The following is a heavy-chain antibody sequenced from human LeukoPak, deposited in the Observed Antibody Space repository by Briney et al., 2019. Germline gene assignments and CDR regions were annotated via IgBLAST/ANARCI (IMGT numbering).Heavy chain of an antibody. CDR3: ARDYQFGSGSPEPYYFDY. CDR2: ISSSSSTI. Sequence: PGGSLRLSCAASGFTFSSYSMNWVHQAPGKGLEGVSYISSSSSTIYYADSVKGRFTISRDNAKNSLYLQMNSLRAEDTAVYYCARDYQFGSGSPEPYYFDYWGQGTLVTVSS. V-gene: IGHV3-48*01. D-gene: IGHD3-10*01. J-gene: IGHJ4*02. CDR1: GFTFSSYS.